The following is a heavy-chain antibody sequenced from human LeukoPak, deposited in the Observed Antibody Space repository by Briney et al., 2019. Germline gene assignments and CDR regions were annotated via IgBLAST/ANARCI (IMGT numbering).Heavy chain of an antibody. CDR3: ARHKNTIFGRAPGFDP. J-gene: IGHJ5*02. CDR1: GGSVSSSSYY. Sequence: PSETLSLTCTVSGGSVSSSSYYWGWIRQPPGKGLEWIGSIYYSGSTYYNPSLKSRVTISVDTSKNQFSLKLSSVTAADTAVYYCARHKNTIFGRAPGFDPWGQGTLVTVSS. V-gene: IGHV4-39*01. D-gene: IGHD3-3*01. CDR2: IYYSGST.